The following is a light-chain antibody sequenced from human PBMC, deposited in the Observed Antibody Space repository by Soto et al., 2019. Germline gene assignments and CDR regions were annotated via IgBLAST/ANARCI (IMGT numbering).Light chain of an antibody. CDR3: QTYGSSSWT. CDR2: GAS. J-gene: IGKJ1*01. V-gene: IGKV3-20*01. Sequence: EIVLTQSPGTLSLSPGERATLSCRASQSVSSSYLAWYQQKPGQAPRLLIYGASSRATGIPDRFSGSGSGTDFTLTISRLEPEDFAVYYCQTYGSSSWTLGQGTKVEIK. CDR1: QSVSSSY.